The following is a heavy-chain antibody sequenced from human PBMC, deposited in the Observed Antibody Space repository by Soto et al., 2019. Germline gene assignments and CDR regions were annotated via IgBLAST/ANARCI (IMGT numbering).Heavy chain of an antibody. V-gene: IGHV1-8*01. CDR2: MNPNSGNT. J-gene: IGHJ5*02. D-gene: IGHD6-25*01. Sequence: QVQLVQSGAEVKKPGASVKVSCKASGYTFTSYDINWVRQATGQGLEWMGWMNPNSGNTGYAQKYQGRVTMPRNTSISTAYMELSSLRSEDTAVYYCARGLPVIIQRQRRGGLFWFDPWGQGTLVTVSS. CDR3: ARGLPVIIQRQRRGGLFWFDP. CDR1: GYTFTSYD.